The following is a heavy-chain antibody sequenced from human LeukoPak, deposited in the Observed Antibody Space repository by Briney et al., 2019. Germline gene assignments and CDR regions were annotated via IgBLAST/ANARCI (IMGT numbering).Heavy chain of an antibody. V-gene: IGHV5-51*01. CDR1: GFSFTSYW. CDR3: ARVPYCSGGSCLDNWFDP. Sequence: GESLKISCKGSGFSFTSYWIGWVRQMPGKGLEWMGIIYPGDSDTRYRPSFQGQVTISADKSISTAYLQWSSLKASDTAMYYCARVPYCSGGSCLDNWFDPWGQGTLVTVS. J-gene: IGHJ5*02. CDR2: IYPGDSDT. D-gene: IGHD2-15*01.